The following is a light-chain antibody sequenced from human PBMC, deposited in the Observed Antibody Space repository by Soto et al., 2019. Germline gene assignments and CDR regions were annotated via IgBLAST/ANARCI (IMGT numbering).Light chain of an antibody. V-gene: IGLV1-44*01. J-gene: IGLJ2*01. CDR2: SNN. Sequence: QSVLAQPPSASGTPGQRITISCSGSSSNIGSHTVNWHQQVPGTAPKLLIYSNNERPSGVPDRFSGSKSGTSASLAISVLQSRDEADYYCAACDDSLNGVIFGGGTQLTVL. CDR1: SSNIGSHT. CDR3: AACDDSLNGVI.